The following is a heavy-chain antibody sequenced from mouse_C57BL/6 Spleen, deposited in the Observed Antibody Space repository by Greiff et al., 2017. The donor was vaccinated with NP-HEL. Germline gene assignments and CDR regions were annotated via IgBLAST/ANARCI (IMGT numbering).Heavy chain of an antibody. D-gene: IGHD2-10*02. J-gene: IGHJ4*01. CDR3: ARGYDYYAMDY. Sequence: VKLQQSGAELARPGASVKLSCKASGYTFTSYGISWVKQRTGQGLEWIGEIYPRSGNTYYNEKFKGKATLTADKSSSTAYMELRSLTSEDSAVYFCARGYDYYAMDYWGQGTSVTVSS. CDR1: GYTFTSYG. CDR2: IYPRSGNT. V-gene: IGHV1-81*01.